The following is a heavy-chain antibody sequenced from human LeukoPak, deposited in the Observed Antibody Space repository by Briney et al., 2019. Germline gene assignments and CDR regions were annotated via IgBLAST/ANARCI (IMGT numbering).Heavy chain of an antibody. CDR1: GYTFTSYD. Sequence: ASVKVSCKASGYTFTSYDINWVRQATGQGLEWMGWMNPNSGNTGYAQKFQGRVTMTRNTSISTAYMELSSLRSEDTAVYYCAGALRITRWFDPWGQGTLVTVSS. J-gene: IGHJ5*01. CDR3: AGALRITRWFDP. CDR2: MNPNSGNT. V-gene: IGHV1-8*01. D-gene: IGHD3-10*01.